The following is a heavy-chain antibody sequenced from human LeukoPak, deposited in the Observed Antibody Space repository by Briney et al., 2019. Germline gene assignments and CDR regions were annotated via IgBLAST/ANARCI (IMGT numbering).Heavy chain of an antibody. CDR1: GGSISSSSYS. Sequence: SETLSLTCTVSGGSISSSSYSWSWIRQSPGKGLEWIGYIYYSGSTNYDPSLKSRVTISVDTSKNQFSLKLSSVTAADTAVYYCARTYDFWSGHYYYGMDVWGQGTTVTVSS. D-gene: IGHD3-3*01. CDR2: IYYSGST. V-gene: IGHV4-61*01. J-gene: IGHJ6*02. CDR3: ARTYDFWSGHYYYGMDV.